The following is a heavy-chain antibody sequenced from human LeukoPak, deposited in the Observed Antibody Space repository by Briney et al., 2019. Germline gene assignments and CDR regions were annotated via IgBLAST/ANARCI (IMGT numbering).Heavy chain of an antibody. D-gene: IGHD1-26*01. Sequence: GGSLRLSCAASGFTFSSYSMNWVRQAPGKGLEWVSGISGSGGSTYYADSVKGRFTISRDNSKNTLYLQMNSLRAEDTAVYYCAKDRSWAATTTRLYSFDYWGQGTLVTVSS. CDR2: ISGSGGST. CDR3: AKDRSWAATTTRLYSFDY. J-gene: IGHJ4*02. CDR1: GFTFSSYS. V-gene: IGHV3-23*01.